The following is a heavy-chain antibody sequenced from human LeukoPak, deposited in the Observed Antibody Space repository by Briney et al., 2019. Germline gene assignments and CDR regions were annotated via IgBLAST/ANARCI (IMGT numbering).Heavy chain of an antibody. Sequence: PSETLSLTCTVSGGSISSYYWSWIRQPPGKGLEWIGYIYYSGSTNYNPSLKSRVTISVDTSKSQFSLKLSSVTAADTAVYYCAREKRDRGKWFDPWGQGTLVTVSS. CDR3: AREKRDRGKWFDP. D-gene: IGHD3-16*01. CDR1: GGSISSYY. CDR2: IYYSGST. J-gene: IGHJ5*02. V-gene: IGHV4-59*01.